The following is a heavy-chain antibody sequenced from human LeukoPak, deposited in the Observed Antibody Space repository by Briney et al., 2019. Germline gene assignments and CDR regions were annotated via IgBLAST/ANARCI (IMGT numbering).Heavy chain of an antibody. Sequence: SETLSLTCTVSGGSISSSSYYWGWIRQPPGKGLEWIGSIYYSGSTYYNPSLKSRVTISVDTSKNQFSLKLSSVTAADTAVYYCARVFWSGYSYFDYWGQGTLVTVSS. CDR3: ARVFWSGYSYFDY. CDR2: IYYSGST. D-gene: IGHD3-3*01. J-gene: IGHJ4*02. V-gene: IGHV4-39*07. CDR1: GGSISSSSYY.